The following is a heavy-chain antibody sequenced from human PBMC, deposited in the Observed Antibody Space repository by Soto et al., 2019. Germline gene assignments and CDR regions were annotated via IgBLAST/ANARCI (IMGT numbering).Heavy chain of an antibody. Sequence: QVHLVQSGAEVKRPGASVNISCKASGYTFTNYHLHWVRQAPGQRLEWMGIINPSSGSTRYAQKFQGRVVMTRDTSTNTVYMELGRLRSEDTAVYYCARPLRFLDQRDNYAMDVWGQGTTVTVSS. V-gene: IGHV1-46*01. J-gene: IGHJ6*02. CDR2: INPSSGST. D-gene: IGHD3-3*01. CDR1: GYTFTNYH. CDR3: ARPLRFLDQRDNYAMDV.